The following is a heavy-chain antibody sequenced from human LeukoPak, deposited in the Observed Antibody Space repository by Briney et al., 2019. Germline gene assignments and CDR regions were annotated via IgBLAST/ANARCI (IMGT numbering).Heavy chain of an antibody. CDR1: GFTFSSYG. CDR2: ISGSGGST. CDR3: AKKADSSGYSLFDY. J-gene: IGHJ4*02. V-gene: IGHV3-23*01. D-gene: IGHD3-22*01. Sequence: GGTLRLSCAASGFTFSSYGMSWVRQAPGKGLEWVSAISGSGGSTYYADSVKGRFTISRDNSKNTLYLQMNSLRAEDTAVYYCAKKADSSGYSLFDYWGQGTLVTVSS.